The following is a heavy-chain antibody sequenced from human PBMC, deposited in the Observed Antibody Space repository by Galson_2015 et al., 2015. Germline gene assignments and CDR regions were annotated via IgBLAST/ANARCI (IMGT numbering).Heavy chain of an antibody. CDR3: ARDSTTTHRAGY. V-gene: IGHV3-53*01. Sequence: SLRLSCAASGVTVSNNYMSWVRQAPGKGLEWVSVIYGGDMTNHTDSLEGRFTTSTDNFKKTLYLQMNNLRAEDTAVYFCARDSTTTHRAGYWGQGTLVIVSS. CDR2: IYGGDMT. D-gene: IGHD2-2*01. CDR1: GVTVSNNY. J-gene: IGHJ4*02.